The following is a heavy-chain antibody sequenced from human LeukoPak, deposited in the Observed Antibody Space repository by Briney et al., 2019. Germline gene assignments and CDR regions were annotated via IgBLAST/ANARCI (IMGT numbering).Heavy chain of an antibody. D-gene: IGHD2-2*01. V-gene: IGHV4-34*01. J-gene: IGHJ4*02. Sequence: SETLSLTCAVYGGSFSGYYWSWIRQPPGKGLEWIGEINHSGSTNYNPSLKSRVTISVDTSKNQFSLKLSSVTAADTAVYYCARVVGYCSSTSCYPRFDYWGQGTLVTLSS. CDR1: GGSFSGYY. CDR3: ARVVGYCSSTSCYPRFDY. CDR2: INHSGST.